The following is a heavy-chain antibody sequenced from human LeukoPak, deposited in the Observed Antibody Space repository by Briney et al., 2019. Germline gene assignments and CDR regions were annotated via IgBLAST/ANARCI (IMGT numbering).Heavy chain of an antibody. Sequence: TGGSLRLSCAASGFTFSSYAMGWVRQAPGKGLEWVSAISGSGGSTYYADSVKGRFTISRDNSKNTLYLQMNSLRAEDTAVYYCASLAVVVAATDAFDIWGQGAMVTVSS. CDR2: ISGSGGST. CDR1: GFTFSSYA. J-gene: IGHJ3*02. D-gene: IGHD2-15*01. V-gene: IGHV3-23*01. CDR3: ASLAVVVAATDAFDI.